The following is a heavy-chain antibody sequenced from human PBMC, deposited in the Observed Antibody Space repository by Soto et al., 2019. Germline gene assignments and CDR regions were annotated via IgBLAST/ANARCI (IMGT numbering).Heavy chain of an antibody. Sequence: SLRLSCAASGFTFSNYAMHWGRQAPGRGLEWVALISYDGSNEYYADSVKGRFTISRDNSKNTLYLQMNSLRAEDTAVYYCARDIVAVAGRGAYFDYWGQGTLVTVSS. V-gene: IGHV3-30-3*01. CDR2: ISYDGSNE. CDR1: GFTFSNYA. CDR3: ARDIVAVAGRGAYFDY. J-gene: IGHJ4*02. D-gene: IGHD6-19*01.